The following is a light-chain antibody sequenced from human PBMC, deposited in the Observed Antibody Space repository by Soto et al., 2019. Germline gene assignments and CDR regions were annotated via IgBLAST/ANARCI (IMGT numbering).Light chain of an antibody. V-gene: IGLV2-8*01. J-gene: IGLJ2*01. Sequence: QSALTQPPSASGSPGQSVTISCTGTITDIGTYYYVSWYQQHPGKAPKLIIYEVSERPPGVPDRFSGSKSGNTASLTVSGLQAGDEADYYCSSYAGTKTLVFGGGTKLTVL. CDR2: EVS. CDR3: SSYAGTKTLV. CDR1: ITDIGTYYY.